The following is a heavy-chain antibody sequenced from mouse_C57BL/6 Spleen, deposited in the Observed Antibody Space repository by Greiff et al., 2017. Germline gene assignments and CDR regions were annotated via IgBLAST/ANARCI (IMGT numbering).Heavy chain of an antibody. CDR3: ARSGYDYGSRYYCDY. CDR2: IDPSDSYT. J-gene: IGHJ2*01. V-gene: IGHV1-69*01. Sequence: QVQLQQPGAELVMPGASVKLSCKASGYTFTSYWMHWVKQRPGQGLEWIGEIDPSDSYTNYNQKFKGKSTLTVDKSSSTAYMQLSSRTSEDSAVYYCARSGYDYGSRYYCDYWGQGTTLTVSS. D-gene: IGHD1-1*01. CDR1: GYTFTSYW.